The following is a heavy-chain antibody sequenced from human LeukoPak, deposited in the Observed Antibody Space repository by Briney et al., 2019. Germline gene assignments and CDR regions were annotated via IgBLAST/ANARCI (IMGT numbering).Heavy chain of an antibody. CDR3: ARVLGTAMADNWFDP. D-gene: IGHD5-18*01. Sequence: SESLSLTCTVSGGSISSYYWSWIRQPPGKGLEWIGYIYYSGSTNYNPSLKSRVTISVDTSKNQFSLKLSSVTAADTAVYYCARVLGTAMADNWFDPWGQETLVTVSS. V-gene: IGHV4-59*01. CDR1: GGSISSYY. CDR2: IYYSGST. J-gene: IGHJ5*02.